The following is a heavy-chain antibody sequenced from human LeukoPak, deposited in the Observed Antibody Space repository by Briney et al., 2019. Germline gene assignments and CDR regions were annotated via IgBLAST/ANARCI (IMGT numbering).Heavy chain of an antibody. Sequence: GGSLRLSCAASGFTFSSYAMHWVRQAPGKGLEWVAVISYDGSNKYYADSVKGRFTISRDNSKNTLYLQMNSLRAEDTAVYYCVAGSGSFMWGQGTLVTVSP. CDR3: VAGSGSFM. V-gene: IGHV3-30*04. J-gene: IGHJ4*02. D-gene: IGHD3-10*01. CDR2: ISYDGSNK. CDR1: GFTFSSYA.